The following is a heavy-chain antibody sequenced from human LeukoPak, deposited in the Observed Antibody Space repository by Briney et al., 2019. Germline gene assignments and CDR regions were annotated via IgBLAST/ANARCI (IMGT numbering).Heavy chain of an antibody. CDR3: AKDSGVVVTAIPNY. CDR2: ISGRGGST. CDR1: GFTFSNYA. D-gene: IGHD2-21*02. Sequence: QPGGSLRLSCAASGFTFSNYAMIWVRQAPGKGQEWVSSISGRGGSTYYAGSVKGRFTISRDNSKNTLSLQMDSLRSEDTAVYYCAKDSGVVVTAIPNYWGQGALVTVSS. J-gene: IGHJ4*02. V-gene: IGHV3-23*01.